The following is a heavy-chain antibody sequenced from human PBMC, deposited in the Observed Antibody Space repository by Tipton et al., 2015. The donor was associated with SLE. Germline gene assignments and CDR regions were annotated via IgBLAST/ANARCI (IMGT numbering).Heavy chain of an antibody. CDR1: GGSISSYY. CDR3: ARDRRGWYFDL. CDR2: IHASGSSGST. D-gene: IGHD3-10*01. J-gene: IGHJ2*01. Sequence: TLSLTCSVSGGSISSYYWSWIRQPPAKGLEWIGRIHASGSSGSTEYNPSLKSRVTISVDTSKNQFSLKLSSVTAADTAVYYCARDRRGWYFDLWGRGTLVTVSS. V-gene: IGHV4-4*08.